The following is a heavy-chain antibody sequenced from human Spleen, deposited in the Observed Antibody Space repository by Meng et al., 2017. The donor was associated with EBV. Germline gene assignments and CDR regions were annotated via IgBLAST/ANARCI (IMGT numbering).Heavy chain of an antibody. Sequence: EGQLVESGGGLVQPGGSLRLSCAASGFTFSTYWMHWVRQAPGKGPVWVSRINEHGSITTYADSVNGRFTISRDNAKETLYLQMNSLRDEDTAIYYCARDLVGEYDFWGQGTLVTVSS. V-gene: IGHV3-74*03. J-gene: IGHJ4*02. CDR3: ARDLVGEYDF. CDR1: GFTFSTYW. D-gene: IGHD2/OR15-2a*01. CDR2: INEHGSIT.